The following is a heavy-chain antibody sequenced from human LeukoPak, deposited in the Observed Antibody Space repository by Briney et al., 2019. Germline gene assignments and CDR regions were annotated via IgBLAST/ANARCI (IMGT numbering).Heavy chain of an antibody. CDR2: ISSSSSYI. V-gene: IGHV3-21*01. Sequence: GGTLRLSCAASGFTFSSYSMNWVRQAPGKGLEWVSFISSSSSYIYYADPVKGRFTISRDNANNLLYLQMNRLRAEDTAVYYCARDEGYYGSGSYSDYWGQGTLVTVSS. CDR3: ARDEGYYGSGSYSDY. CDR1: GFTFSSYS. J-gene: IGHJ4*02. D-gene: IGHD3-10*01.